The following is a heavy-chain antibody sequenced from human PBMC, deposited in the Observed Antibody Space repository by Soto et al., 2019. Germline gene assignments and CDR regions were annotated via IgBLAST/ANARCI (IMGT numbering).Heavy chain of an antibody. J-gene: IGHJ4*02. CDR3: TREPEQYSGSDLGMDY. CDR1: VFTFTNYE. CDR2: ISSSGKTI. V-gene: IGHV3-48*03. Sequence: PVGSLRLSCASSVFTFTNYEMNCVRHSPGKWLEWISYISSSGKTISYADSVRGRFTISRDNAKNSLYLQMNSLRAEDTAVYYCTREPEQYSGSDLGMDYWGQGTLFPVSS. D-gene: IGHD5-12*01.